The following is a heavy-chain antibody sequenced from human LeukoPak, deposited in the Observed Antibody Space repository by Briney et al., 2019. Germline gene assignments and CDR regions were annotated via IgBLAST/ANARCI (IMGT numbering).Heavy chain of an antibody. CDR3: ARVECSGGSCYSFDY. J-gene: IGHJ4*02. V-gene: IGHV4-59*06. Sequence: SETLSLTCTASGGSISHYYWSWIRQHPGKGLEWIGYIYNSGSTYYNPSLQCRVTISLDTSKNQFSLKLSSVTAADTGVYYCARVECSGGSCYSFDYWGQGTLVTVSS. CDR2: IYNSGST. CDR1: GGSISHYY. D-gene: IGHD2-15*01.